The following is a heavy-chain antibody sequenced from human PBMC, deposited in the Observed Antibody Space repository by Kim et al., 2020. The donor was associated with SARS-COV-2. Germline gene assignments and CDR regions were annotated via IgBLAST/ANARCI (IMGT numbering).Heavy chain of an antibody. J-gene: IGHJ6*02. D-gene: IGHD2-2*01. Sequence: GGSLRLSCAASGFTFSNAWMSWVRQAPGKGLEWVGRIKSKTDGGTTDYAAPVKGRFTISRDDSKNTLYLQMNSLKTKDTAVYYCTTEYCSSTSCYDFSYYYYGMDVWGQGTTVTVSS. CDR2: IKSKTDGGTT. CDR3: TTEYCSSTSCYDFSYYYYGMDV. CDR1: GFTFSNAW. V-gene: IGHV3-15*01.